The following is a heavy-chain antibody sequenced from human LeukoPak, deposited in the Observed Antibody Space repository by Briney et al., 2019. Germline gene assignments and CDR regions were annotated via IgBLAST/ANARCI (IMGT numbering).Heavy chain of an antibody. CDR3: ARVGGSGSPFGY. D-gene: IGHD3-10*01. J-gene: IGHJ4*02. CDR2: IYYSGST. CDR1: GGSISSGGYY. V-gene: IGHV4-31*03. Sequence: PSQTLSLTCTVSGGSISSGGYYWSWIRQHPGKGLEWIGYIYYSGSTYYNPSLKSRVTISVDTSKNQFSLKLSSVTAADTAVYYCARVGGSGSPFGYWGQGTLVTVSS.